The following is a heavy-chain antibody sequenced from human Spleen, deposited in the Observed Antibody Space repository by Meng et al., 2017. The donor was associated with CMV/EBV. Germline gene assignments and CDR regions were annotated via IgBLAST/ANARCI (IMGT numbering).Heavy chain of an antibody. Sequence: SLKISCTASGFTVGDYAMSWVRQAPGKGLVWVGFIRRKAYGGTTEYAASVKDRFTISRDDSKSIACLQMNSLKTEDTAVYYCTRLFPHYYDSSGYYSDYWGQGTLVTVSS. D-gene: IGHD3-22*01. CDR1: GFTVGDYA. CDR2: IRRKAYGGTT. CDR3: TRLFPHYYDSSGYYSDY. V-gene: IGHV3-49*04. J-gene: IGHJ4*02.